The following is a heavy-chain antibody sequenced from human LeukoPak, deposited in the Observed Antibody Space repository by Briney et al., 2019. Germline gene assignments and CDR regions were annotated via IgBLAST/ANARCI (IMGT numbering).Heavy chain of an antibody. CDR2: ISSSSSSI. CDR3: ARAYDFWSGYYPTYFDY. J-gene: IGHJ4*02. D-gene: IGHD3-3*01. V-gene: IGHV3-48*01. Sequence: GGSLTPSCAASGFTFTTYSMNWVRQAPGKGLEWVSYISSSSSSIYYADSVKGRFTISRGNARNSLYLQMNSLRAEDTAVYCCARAYDFWSGYYPTYFDYWGQGTLVTVSS. CDR1: GFTFTTYS.